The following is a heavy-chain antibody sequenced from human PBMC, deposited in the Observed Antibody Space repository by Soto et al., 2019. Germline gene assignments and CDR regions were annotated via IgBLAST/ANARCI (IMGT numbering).Heavy chain of an antibody. J-gene: IGHJ5*02. Sequence: GESLKISCKGSGYSFTSYWIGWVRQMPGKGLEWMGIIYPGDSDTRYSPSFQGQVTTSADKSISTAYLQWSSLKASDTAMYYCARIYYYDSSGYHGWFDPWGQGTLVTVSS. CDR2: IYPGDSDT. V-gene: IGHV5-51*01. D-gene: IGHD3-22*01. CDR3: ARIYYYDSSGYHGWFDP. CDR1: GYSFTSYW.